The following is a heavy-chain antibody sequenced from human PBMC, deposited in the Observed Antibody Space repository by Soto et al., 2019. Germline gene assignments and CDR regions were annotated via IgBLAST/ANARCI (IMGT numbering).Heavy chain of an antibody. Sequence: GGSLRVSCEASGFTFSGHGMNWVRQAPGKGLEWVSYISSGGNTIYYTDSVRGRFTISRDNAKSSLYLQMNSLRDEDTAVYFCARDGTYYDYVWGGYRNYDFDLWGQGTLVTVSS. CDR2: ISSGGNTI. CDR3: ARDGTYYDYVWGGYRNYDFDL. J-gene: IGHJ4*02. D-gene: IGHD3-16*02. V-gene: IGHV3-48*02. CDR1: GFTFSGHG.